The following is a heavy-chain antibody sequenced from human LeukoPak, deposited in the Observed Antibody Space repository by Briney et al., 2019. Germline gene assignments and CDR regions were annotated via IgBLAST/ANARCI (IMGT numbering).Heavy chain of an antibody. CDR2: IIPIFGTA. J-gene: IGHJ5*02. CDR3: ARAGYSSSWYNWFDP. CDR1: GGTFSSYA. Sequence: VASVKVSCKASGGTFSSYAISWVRQAPGQGLEWRGGIIPIFGTANYAQKFQGRVTITTDESTSTAYMELSSLRSEDTAVYYCARAGYSSSWYNWFDPWGQGTLVTVSS. D-gene: IGHD6-13*01. V-gene: IGHV1-69*05.